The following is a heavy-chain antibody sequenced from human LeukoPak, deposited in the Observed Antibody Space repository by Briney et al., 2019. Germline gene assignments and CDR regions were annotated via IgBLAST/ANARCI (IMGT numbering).Heavy chain of an antibody. CDR1: GGSISSYY. V-gene: IGHV4-59*01. CDR3: ARLYGNWFDP. J-gene: IGHJ5*02. CDR2: IYYSGST. Sequence: KPPETLSLTCTVSGGSISSYYWSWIRQPPGKGLEWIGYIYYSGSTNYNPSLKSRVTISVDTSKNQFSLKLSSVTAADTAVYYCARLYGNWFDPWGQGTLVTVSS. D-gene: IGHD2-8*01.